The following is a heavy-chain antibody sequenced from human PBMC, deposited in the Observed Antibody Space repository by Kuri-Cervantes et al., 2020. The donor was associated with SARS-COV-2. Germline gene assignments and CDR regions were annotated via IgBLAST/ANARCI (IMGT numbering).Heavy chain of an antibody. D-gene: IGHD3-10*01. J-gene: IGHJ6*02. CDR1: GYSISSGYY. CDR2: IYHSGST. V-gene: IGHV4-38-2*02. Sequence: GSLRLSCTVSGYSISSGYYWGWIRQPPGKGLEWIGSIYHSGSTYYNPSLKSRVTISVDTSKNQFSLKLSSVTAADTAVYYCARHEGGEIWFGELLYGSNYYYGMDVWGQGTTVTVSS. CDR3: ARHEGGEIWFGELLYGSNYYYGMDV.